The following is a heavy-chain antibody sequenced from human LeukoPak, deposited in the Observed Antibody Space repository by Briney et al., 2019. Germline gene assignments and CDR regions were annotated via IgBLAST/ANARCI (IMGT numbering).Heavy chain of an antibody. D-gene: IGHD3-16*01. CDR2: ISGSGVNT. J-gene: IGHJ4*02. V-gene: IGHV3-23*01. Sequence: GGSLRLSCAASGFTLSTYAMSWVRQAPGKGLEWVSDISGSGVNTYYADSVKGRFTISRDNSKNTLYLEMNSLRAEDTAVYYCAKKWGAYFDYWGQGTLVTVSS. CDR3: AKKWGAYFDY. CDR1: GFTLSTYA.